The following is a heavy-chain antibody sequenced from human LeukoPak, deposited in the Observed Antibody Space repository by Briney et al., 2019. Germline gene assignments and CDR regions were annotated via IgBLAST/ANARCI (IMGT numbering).Heavy chain of an antibody. CDR2: IYYSGST. CDR3: ARVVVAAFGYFDL. J-gene: IGHJ2*01. V-gene: IGHV4-30-4*01. CDR1: GGSISSGDYY. D-gene: IGHD2-2*01. Sequence: PSETLSLTCTVSGGSISSGDYYWSWIRQPPGTGLEWIGYIYYSGSTYYNPSLKSRVTISVDTSKNQFSLKLSSVTAADTAVYYCARVVVAAFGYFDLWGRGTLVTVSS.